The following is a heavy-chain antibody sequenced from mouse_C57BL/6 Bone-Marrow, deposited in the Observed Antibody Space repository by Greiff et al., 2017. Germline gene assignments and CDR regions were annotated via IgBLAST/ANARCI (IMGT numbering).Heavy chain of an antibody. CDR1: GYTFTSYW. Sequence: QVQLQQPGAELVRPGSSVKLSCKASGYTFTSYWMHWVKQRPIQGLEWIGNIDPSDSGTHYNQKFKDKATLTVDKSSSTAYMQLSSLASEDSAVYYCARSYDYGHYLDYWGQGTTLTVSS. CDR2: IDPSDSGT. V-gene: IGHV1-52*01. D-gene: IGHD1-1*01. CDR3: ARSYDYGHYLDY. J-gene: IGHJ2*01.